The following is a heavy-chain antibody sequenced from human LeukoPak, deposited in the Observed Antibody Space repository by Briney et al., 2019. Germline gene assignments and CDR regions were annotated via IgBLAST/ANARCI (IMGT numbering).Heavy chain of an antibody. J-gene: IGHJ4*02. CDR3: ARGYDESSGYYSS. CDR1: GGTFRSYA. V-gene: IGHV1-69*05. Sequence: ASVKVSCKASGGTFRSYAISWVGQAPGQGLEWMGGIIPIFGAANYAQKFQGRVTITTDEPTRTAYMELSSLRSEDTAVYYCARGYDESSGYYSSWGQGTLVTVSS. CDR2: IIPIFGAA. D-gene: IGHD3-22*01.